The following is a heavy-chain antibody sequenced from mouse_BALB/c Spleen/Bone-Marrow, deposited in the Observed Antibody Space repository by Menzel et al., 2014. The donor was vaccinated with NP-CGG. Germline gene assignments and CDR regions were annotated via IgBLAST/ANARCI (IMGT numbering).Heavy chain of an antibody. Sequence: EVKLQESGGGLVQPGGSRELSCAASGFTFSSFGMHWVRQAPEKGLEWVAYISSGSSTIYYADTVKGRFTISRDNPKNSLFLQMTSLRSEDTAMNYCARSRFPDYGSSPFDYWGQGTTLTVSS. CDR2: ISSGSSTI. D-gene: IGHD1-1*01. CDR1: GFTFSSFG. V-gene: IGHV5-17*02. CDR3: ARSRFPDYGSSPFDY. J-gene: IGHJ2*01.